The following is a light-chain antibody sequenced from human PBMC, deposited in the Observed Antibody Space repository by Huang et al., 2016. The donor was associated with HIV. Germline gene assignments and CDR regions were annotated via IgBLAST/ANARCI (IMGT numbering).Light chain of an antibody. Sequence: DIQMTQSPSSLSASVGDRVTSTCRASQDIRSNLAWFQQTPGKAPKSLIYDASTLQSGVPSKFSGNGYGTDFTLTISSLQPEDIATYYCQQSNTFPLTFGGGTKVEI. CDR3: QQSNTFPLT. CDR2: DAS. V-gene: IGKV1-16*02. J-gene: IGKJ4*01. CDR1: QDIRSN.